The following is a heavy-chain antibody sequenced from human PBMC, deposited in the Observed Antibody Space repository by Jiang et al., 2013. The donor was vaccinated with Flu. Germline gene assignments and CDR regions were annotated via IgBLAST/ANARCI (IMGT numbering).Heavy chain of an antibody. CDR3: ATYSSSSVGYYYYGMDV. D-gene: IGHD6-6*01. J-gene: IGHJ6*04. CDR1: GYTFTSYA. V-gene: IGHV1-3*01. Sequence: GAEVKKPGASVKVSCKASGYTFTSYAMHWVRQAPGQRLEWMGWINAGNGNTKYSQKFQGRVTITRDTSASTAYMELSSLRSEDTAVYYCATYSSSSVGYYYYGMDVWGKGTTVTVSS. CDR2: INAGNGNT.